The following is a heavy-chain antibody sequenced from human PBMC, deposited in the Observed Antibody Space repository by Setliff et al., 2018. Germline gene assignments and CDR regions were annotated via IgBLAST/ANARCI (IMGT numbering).Heavy chain of an antibody. J-gene: IGHJ6*03. CDR3: AKLHSTSSGWTTDYSYYMDV. V-gene: IGHV7-4-1*02. CDR2: INTNTGNP. CDR1: GYTFNSYA. D-gene: IGHD6-19*01. Sequence: ASVKVSCKASGYTFNSYAMNWVRQAPGQGLEWMGWINTNTGNPTYAQDFTGRFVFSLDTSVSTAYLQISSLKAEDTAVYYCAKLHSTSSGWTTDYSYYMDVWGKGTTVTVSS.